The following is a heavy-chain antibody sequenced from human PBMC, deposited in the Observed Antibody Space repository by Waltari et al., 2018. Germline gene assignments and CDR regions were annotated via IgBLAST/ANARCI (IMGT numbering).Heavy chain of an antibody. CDR1: GGSISSSSYY. CDR2: IYYSGRT. D-gene: IGHD1-26*01. V-gene: IGHV4-39*07. Sequence: QLQLQESGPGLVKPSETLSLTCTVSGGSISSSSYYWGWIRQPPGKGLEWIGSIYYSGRTYYNPSLKSRVTRSVDTSKNQFSLKLSAVTAADTAVYYCARDSGSYSLDYWGQGTLVTVSS. J-gene: IGHJ4*02. CDR3: ARDSGSYSLDY.